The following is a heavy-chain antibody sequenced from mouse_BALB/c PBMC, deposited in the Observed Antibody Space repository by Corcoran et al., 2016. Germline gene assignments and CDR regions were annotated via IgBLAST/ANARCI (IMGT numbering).Heavy chain of an antibody. D-gene: IGHD6-1*01. CDR3: ARAPLHYYAMDS. Sequence: QIQLVQSGPELKKPGETVKISCKASGYTFTNYGMNWVKQAPGKGLKWMGWINTYTGEPTYADDFKGRFAFSLETSASTAYLQINNLKNEDTATYFCARAPLHYYAMDSWGQGTSVTVSS. CDR2: INTYTGEP. J-gene: IGHJ4*01. V-gene: IGHV9-3-1*01. CDR1: GYTFTNYG.